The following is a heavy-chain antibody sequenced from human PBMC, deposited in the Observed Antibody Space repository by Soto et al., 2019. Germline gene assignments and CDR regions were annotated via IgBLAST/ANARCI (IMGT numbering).Heavy chain of an antibody. D-gene: IGHD3-3*01. V-gene: IGHV3-48*01. J-gene: IGHJ5*02. Sequence: GGSLRLSCAASGFTFSGDSMNWVGQARGKGLECVSFISSSSSTIYYADSVKGRFTISRDNAKNSLYLQMNSLRVEDTAVYYCARESRFLEWLSLNWFDPWGQGTLVTVSS. CDR1: GFTFSGDS. CDR2: ISSSSSTI. CDR3: ARESRFLEWLSLNWFDP.